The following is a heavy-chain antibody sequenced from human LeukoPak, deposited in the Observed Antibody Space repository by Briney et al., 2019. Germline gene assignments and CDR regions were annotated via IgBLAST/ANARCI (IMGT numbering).Heavy chain of an antibody. Sequence: GGSLRLSCAASGFSFSYHGMNWVRQAPGKGLEWLSGVSPPGGGTYYADSVKGRFTISRDNSKNTLYLQMNSLRAEDTAVYYCARDPFQFSSGWYYFDYWGQGTLVTVSS. CDR2: VSPPGGGT. CDR3: ARDPFQFSSGWYYFDY. V-gene: IGHV3-23*01. J-gene: IGHJ4*02. CDR1: GFSFSYHG. D-gene: IGHD6-19*01.